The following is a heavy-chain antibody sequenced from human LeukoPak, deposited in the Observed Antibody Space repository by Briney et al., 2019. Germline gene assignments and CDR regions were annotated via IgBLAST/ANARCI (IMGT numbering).Heavy chain of an antibody. J-gene: IGHJ6*02. CDR1: GGSISSSSYY. CDR3: AREGGSYWGRYYYYGMDV. D-gene: IGHD1-26*01. CDR2: IYYSGST. Sequence: SETLSLTCTVSGGSISSSSYYWGWIRQPPGKGLEWIGSIYYSGSTYYNPSLKSRVTISVDTSKNQFSLKLSSVTAADTAVYYCAREGGSYWGRYYYYGMDVWGQGTTVTVSS. V-gene: IGHV4-39*07.